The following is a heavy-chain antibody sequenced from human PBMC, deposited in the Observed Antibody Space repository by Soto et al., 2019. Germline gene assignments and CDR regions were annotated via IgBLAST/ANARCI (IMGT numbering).Heavy chain of an antibody. Sequence: GSVKGPCDASGYTFTSYGISWVRQAPGKGLEWMGGFSAEDGETIYAQKFQGRVTMTEDTSTDTAYMELSSLRSEDTAVYYCATNTVRYNWFDPWGQGTLVTVSS. V-gene: IGHV1-24*01. CDR1: GYTFTSYG. J-gene: IGHJ5*02. CDR2: FSAEDGET. CDR3: ATNTVRYNWFDP. D-gene: IGHD4-17*01.